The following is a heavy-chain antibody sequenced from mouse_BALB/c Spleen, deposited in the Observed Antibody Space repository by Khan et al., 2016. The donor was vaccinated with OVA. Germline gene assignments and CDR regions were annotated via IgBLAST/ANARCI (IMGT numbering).Heavy chain of an antibody. D-gene: IGHD2-10*01. Sequence: QVQLKESGPGLVAPSQSLSITCTISGFSLTNYGVHWVRQPPGKGLEWLVVIWSDGSTTYNSDIKSRLSISKDNSNSQVFLKMNMLQTYDTAMYYCARQPYYHYYVMDYWGQGTSVTVSS. V-gene: IGHV2-6-1*01. CDR2: IWSDGST. CDR1: GFSLTNYG. J-gene: IGHJ4*01. CDR3: ARQPYYHYYVMDY.